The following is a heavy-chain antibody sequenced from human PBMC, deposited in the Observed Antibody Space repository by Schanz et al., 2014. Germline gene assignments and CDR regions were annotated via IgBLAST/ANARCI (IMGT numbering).Heavy chain of an antibody. V-gene: IGHV3-48*02. CDR3: VRDSTGDWENFGGPPPSHYEN. D-gene: IGHD3-10*01. Sequence: EVQLVESGGGLVQSGGSLRLSCAASGFSFSDYSLNWVRQAPGKGLEWISYIKISGDVFYTDSLKGRFTISRDNAKSSQYLQMNILREEDTAIYYCVRDSTGDWENFGGPPPSHYENRGQGTLVTVSS. CDR1: GFSFSDYS. J-gene: IGHJ4*02. CDR2: IKISGDV.